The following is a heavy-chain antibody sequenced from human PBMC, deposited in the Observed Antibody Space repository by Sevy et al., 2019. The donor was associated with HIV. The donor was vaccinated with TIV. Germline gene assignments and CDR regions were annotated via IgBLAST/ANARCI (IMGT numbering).Heavy chain of an antibody. V-gene: IGHV3-7*03. J-gene: IGHJ6*02. D-gene: IGHD2-2*01. Sequence: GGSLRLSCAASGFTFSSYWMSWVRQAPGKGLEWVANIKLDGSEKYYVDSVKGRFTMSRDNPKNSLYLQMNSLRAEDTAVYYCARDCSSTSCLWGMDVWGQGTTVTVSS. CDR3: ARDCSSTSCLWGMDV. CDR1: GFTFSSYW. CDR2: IKLDGSEK.